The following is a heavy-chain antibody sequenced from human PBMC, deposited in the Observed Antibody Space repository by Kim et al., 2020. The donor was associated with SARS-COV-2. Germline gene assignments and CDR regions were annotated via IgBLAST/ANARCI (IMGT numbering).Heavy chain of an antibody. D-gene: IGHD2-8*01. CDR2: INHSGST. CDR3: ARIPRGVMYSWFDL. CDR1: GGSFSGYY. V-gene: IGHV4-34*01. Sequence: SETLSLTCAVYGGSFSGYYWSWIRQPPGKGLEWIGEINHSGSTNYNPSLKSRVTISVDTSKNQFSLKLSSVTAADTAVYYCARIPRGVMYSWFDLWGQGTLVTVSS. J-gene: IGHJ5*02.